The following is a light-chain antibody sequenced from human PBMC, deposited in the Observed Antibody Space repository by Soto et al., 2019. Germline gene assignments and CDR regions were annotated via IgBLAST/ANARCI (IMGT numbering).Light chain of an antibody. CDR2: DAS. Sequence: DIQMTQSPSTLSASVGDRVTITCRASQSISSWLAWYQQKPGKAPKLLIYDASSLESGVPSRFSGSGSGTEFTLTISSLQPDDFATYYCQQYNSYSPPWTFGQVTKVEIK. V-gene: IGKV1-5*01. CDR3: QQYNSYSPPWT. CDR1: QSISSW. J-gene: IGKJ1*01.